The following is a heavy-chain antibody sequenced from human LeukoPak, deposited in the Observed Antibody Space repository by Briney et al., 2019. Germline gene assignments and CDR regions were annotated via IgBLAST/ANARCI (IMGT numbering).Heavy chain of an antibody. CDR1: GYTFTSYY. J-gene: IGHJ4*02. V-gene: IGHV1-46*01. CDR3: ARASITVYFDY. Sequence: ASVKVSCKASGYTFTSYYMHWVRQAPGQGLEWMGIINPSGGSTSYAQKSQGRVTMTRDMSTSTVYMELSSLRSEDTAVYYCARASITVYFDYWGQGTLVTVSS. D-gene: IGHD1-20*01. CDR2: INPSGGST.